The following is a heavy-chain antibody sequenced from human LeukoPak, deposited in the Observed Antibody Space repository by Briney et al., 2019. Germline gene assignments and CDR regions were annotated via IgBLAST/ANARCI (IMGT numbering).Heavy chain of an antibody. V-gene: IGHV7-4-1*02. CDR3: ARALDSLGGLSLPDS. D-gene: IGHD3-16*02. CDR1: GYPFTNYA. J-gene: IGHJ5*01. CDR2: IHPSTGNP. Sequence: ASGKVSCKASGYPFTNYAMNWVRQSPGQGLELRGWIHPSTGNPAYAPGFRGRFVFSLDTSVTTTYLQISSLKADDTAVYFCARALDSLGGLSLPDSWGQGTLVTVSS.